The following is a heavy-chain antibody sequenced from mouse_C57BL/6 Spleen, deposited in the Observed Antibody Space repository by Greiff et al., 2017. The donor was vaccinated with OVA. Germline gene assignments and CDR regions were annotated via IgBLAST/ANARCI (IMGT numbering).Heavy chain of an antibody. J-gene: IGHJ4*01. V-gene: IGHV1-61*01. CDR1: GYTFTSYW. Sequence: QVQLQQPGAELVRPGSSVKLSCKASGYTFTSYWMDWVKQRPGQGLEWIGNIYPSDSETHYNQKFKDKATLTVDKSSSTAYMQLSSLTSEDSAVYYCARPLHYDGSHYYAMDDWGQGTSVTVSS. D-gene: IGHD2-3*01. CDR2: IYPSDSET. CDR3: ARPLHYDGSHYYAMDD.